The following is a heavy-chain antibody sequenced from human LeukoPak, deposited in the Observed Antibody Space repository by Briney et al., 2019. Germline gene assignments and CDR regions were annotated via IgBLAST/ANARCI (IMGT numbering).Heavy chain of an antibody. D-gene: IGHD2-21*01. CDR1: GYSFTDYY. CDR3: ARADRLDGGPYLIGP. CDR2: INPNSGGT. J-gene: IGHJ5*02. V-gene: IGHV1-2*02. Sequence: ASVKVSCKTSGYSFTDYYMHWVRQAPGQGLEWMGWINPNSGGTSSAQKFQGRVTMTRDTSITTVYMEVSWLTSDDTAIYYCARADRLDGGPYLIGPWGQGTLVTVPS.